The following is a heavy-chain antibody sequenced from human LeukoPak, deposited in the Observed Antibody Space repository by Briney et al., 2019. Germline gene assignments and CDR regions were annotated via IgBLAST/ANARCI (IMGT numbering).Heavy chain of an antibody. CDR3: ARSKRRDGYTDY. V-gene: IGHV4-59*01. CDR2: IYHSGST. CDR1: GGSISSYY. J-gene: IGHJ4*02. Sequence: SETLSLTCTVSGGSISSYYWSWIRQPPGKGLEWIGYIYHSGSTNYNPSLKSRVTISVDTSKNQFSLKLSSVTAADTAVYYCARSKRRDGYTDYWGQGTLVTVSS. D-gene: IGHD5-24*01.